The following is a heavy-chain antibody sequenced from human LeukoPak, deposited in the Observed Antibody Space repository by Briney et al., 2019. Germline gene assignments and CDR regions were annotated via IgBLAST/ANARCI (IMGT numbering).Heavy chain of an antibody. CDR3: ARVREVRGVIIQYYFDY. V-gene: IGHV4-59*01. CDR1: GGSISSYY. D-gene: IGHD3-10*01. Sequence: SETLSLTCTVSGGSISSYYWSWIRQPPRKGLDGIGYIYYSGSTNYNPSLKSRVTISVDTSKNQFSLKLSSVTAADTSVYYCARVREVRGVIIQYYFDYWGQGTLVTVSS. J-gene: IGHJ4*02. CDR2: IYYSGST.